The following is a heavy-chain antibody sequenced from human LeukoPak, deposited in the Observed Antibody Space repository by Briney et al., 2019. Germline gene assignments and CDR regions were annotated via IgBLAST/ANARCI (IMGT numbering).Heavy chain of an antibody. D-gene: IGHD4-11*01. J-gene: IGHJ4*02. CDR3: ARHDYTPHFDC. CDR2: ISYDGSNK. V-gene: IGHV3-30-3*01. Sequence: QPEGSLRLSCAASGFTFSTYAMHWVRQAPGKGLEWVAVISYDGSNKYYAESVKGRFTIARDNSKNTFYLQMNSLRADDTAVYYCARHDYTPHFDCWGQGTLVTVSS. CDR1: GFTFSTYA.